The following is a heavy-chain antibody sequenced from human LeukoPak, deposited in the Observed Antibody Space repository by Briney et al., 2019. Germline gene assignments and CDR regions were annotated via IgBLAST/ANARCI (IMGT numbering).Heavy chain of an antibody. CDR1: GFTFSQFG. J-gene: IGHJ4*02. V-gene: IGHV3-33*01. D-gene: IGHD6-6*01. CDR2: IWYDGSEK. Sequence: PGGSLRLSCAASGFTFSQFGMHWVRQAPGKGLEWVAIIWYDGSEKFYGDSVKGRFTIFRDNSKNTLYLQMNSLRAEDTAVYYCARDRGTTSSAGYYFDYWGQGTLVTVSS. CDR3: ARDRGTTSSAGYYFDY.